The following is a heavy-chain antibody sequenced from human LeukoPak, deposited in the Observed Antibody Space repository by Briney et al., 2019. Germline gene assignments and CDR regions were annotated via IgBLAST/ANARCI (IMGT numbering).Heavy chain of an antibody. CDR3: AREIQSYYYYGMDV. CDR2: ISSSSSYI. D-gene: IGHD5-18*01. V-gene: IGHV3-21*01. J-gene: IGHJ6*02. CDR1: GFTVSSNY. Sequence: GGSLRLSCAASGFTVSSNYMSWVRQAPGKGLEWVSFISSSSSYIYYADSVKGRFTISRDNAKNSLYLQMNSLRAEDTAVYYCAREIQSYYYYGMDVWGQGTTVTVSS.